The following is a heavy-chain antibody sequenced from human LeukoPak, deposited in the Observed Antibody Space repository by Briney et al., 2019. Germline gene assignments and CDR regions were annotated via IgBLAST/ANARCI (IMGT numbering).Heavy chain of an antibody. D-gene: IGHD3-22*01. V-gene: IGHV3-21*01. Sequence: GGSLRLSCAASGFTFSSYSMNWVRQAPGKGLEWVSSISSSSSYIYYADSVKGRFTISRDNAKNSLYLQMNSLRAEDTAVYYCARGGSGYYPPDAFDIWGQGTMVTVSS. J-gene: IGHJ3*02. CDR3: ARGGSGYYPPDAFDI. CDR1: GFTFSSYS. CDR2: ISSSSSYI.